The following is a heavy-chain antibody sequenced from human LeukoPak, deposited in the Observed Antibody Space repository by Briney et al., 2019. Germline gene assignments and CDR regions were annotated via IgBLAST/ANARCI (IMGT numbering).Heavy chain of an antibody. CDR2: IRYDGNNK. Sequence: GGSLRLSCAASGFTFNNYGIHWVRQAPGKGLEWVAFIRYDGNNKYYADSVEGRFTISRDNSKNTQYLQMNSLKTEDTAVYYCAKDRGWELRLFDYWGQGTLVTVSS. CDR1: GFTFNNYG. V-gene: IGHV3-30*02. J-gene: IGHJ4*02. D-gene: IGHD1-26*01. CDR3: AKDRGWELRLFDY.